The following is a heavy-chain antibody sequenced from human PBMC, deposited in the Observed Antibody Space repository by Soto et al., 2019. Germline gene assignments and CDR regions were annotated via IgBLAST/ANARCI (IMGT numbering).Heavy chain of an antibody. Sequence: GGSLRLSCAASGFTFSSYSMNWVRQAPGKGLEWVSYISSSSSTIYYADSVKGRFTISRDNAKNSLYLQMNSLRAEDTAVYYCARDMVVVAATRWFDPWGQGTLVTVSS. CDR1: GFTFSSYS. CDR2: ISSSSSTI. J-gene: IGHJ5*02. CDR3: ARDMVVVAATRWFDP. D-gene: IGHD2-15*01. V-gene: IGHV3-48*01.